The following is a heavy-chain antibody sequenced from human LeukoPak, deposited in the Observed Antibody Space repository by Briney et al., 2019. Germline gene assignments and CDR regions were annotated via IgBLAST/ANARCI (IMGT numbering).Heavy chain of an antibody. V-gene: IGHV3-11*01. CDR1: GFIFSDYY. CDR2: ISDGGRPL. J-gene: IGHJ4*02. CDR3: ARRYCTPSSCYSDY. Sequence: GGSLRLSCAASGFIFSDYYMSWIRQAPGKGLEWVSFISDGGRPLHYADSVKGRFTISRDNAKNSLYLQMNSLRDEDTAVYFCARRYCTPSSCYSDYWGQGALVTVSS. D-gene: IGHD2-8*01.